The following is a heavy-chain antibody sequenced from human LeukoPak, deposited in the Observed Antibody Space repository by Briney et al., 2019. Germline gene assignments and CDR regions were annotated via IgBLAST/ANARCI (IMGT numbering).Heavy chain of an antibody. D-gene: IGHD3-22*01. CDR3: ARQPGHYYDSSGYNFDY. CDR1: GGSFSGYY. CDR2: IYYSGST. J-gene: IGHJ4*02. V-gene: IGHV4-39*01. Sequence: SETLSLTCAVYGGSFSGYYWGWIRQPPGKGLEWIGSIYYSGSTYYNPSLKSRVTISVDTSKNQFSLKLSSVTAADTAVYYCARQPGHYYDSSGYNFDYWGQGTLVTVSS.